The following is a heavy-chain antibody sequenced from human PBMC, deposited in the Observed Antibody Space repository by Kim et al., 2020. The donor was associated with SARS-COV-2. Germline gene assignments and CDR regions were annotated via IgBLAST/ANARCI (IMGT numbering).Heavy chain of an antibody. V-gene: IGHV4-39*01. CDR1: GGSISSSSYY. CDR2: IYYSGST. D-gene: IGHD3-22*01. CDR3: ARHMIVVDMGDNWFDP. J-gene: IGHJ5*02. Sequence: SETLSLTCTVSGGSISSSSYYWGWIRQPPGKGLEWIGSIYYSGSTYYNPSLKSRVTISVDTSKNQFSLKLSSVTAADTAVYYCARHMIVVDMGDNWFDPWGQGTLVTVSS.